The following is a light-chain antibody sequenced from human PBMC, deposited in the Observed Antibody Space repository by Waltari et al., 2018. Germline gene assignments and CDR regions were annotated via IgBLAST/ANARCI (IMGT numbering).Light chain of an antibody. CDR1: STDVGGYNH. CDR3: CSYAGSYTFVV. Sequence: QSALTQPRSVSGSPGQSVTLPCTGTSTDVGGYNHVSWYQHHPGKAPKLIIYDVSKRPSGVPDRFSGSKSGNTASLTISGLQAEDEADYYCCSYAGSYTFVVFGGGTKVTVL. V-gene: IGLV2-11*01. CDR2: DVS. J-gene: IGLJ2*01.